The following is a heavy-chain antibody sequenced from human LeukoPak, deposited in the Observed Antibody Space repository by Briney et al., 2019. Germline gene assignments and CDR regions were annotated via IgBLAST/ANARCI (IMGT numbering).Heavy chain of an antibody. J-gene: IGHJ4*02. V-gene: IGHV3-23*01. CDR3: AKVKFYFDN. Sequence: GGSLRLSCAASGFSFSSYAMSWVRQAPGKGLEWVSHISHDGGSTYYADSVKGRFTISRDNSKNTLYLQMSSPKDEDTAIYYCAKVKFYFDNWGQGTLVTVSS. CDR1: GFSFSSYA. CDR2: ISHDGGST.